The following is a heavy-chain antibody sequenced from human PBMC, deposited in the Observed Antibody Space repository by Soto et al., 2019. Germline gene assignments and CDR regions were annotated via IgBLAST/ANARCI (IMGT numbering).Heavy chain of an antibody. CDR1: GYSISSSNW. V-gene: IGHV4-28*01. CDR3: ARNTGYLLSAFDI. D-gene: IGHD3-9*01. Sequence: PSEALSVTCSVSGYSISSSNWWGWIRQPPGKGLEWIGYIYYSGSTYYNPSLKSRVTMSVDTSKNQFSLKLSSVTAVDTAVYYCARNTGYLLSAFDIWGQGMIVSV. J-gene: IGHJ3*02. CDR2: IYYSGST.